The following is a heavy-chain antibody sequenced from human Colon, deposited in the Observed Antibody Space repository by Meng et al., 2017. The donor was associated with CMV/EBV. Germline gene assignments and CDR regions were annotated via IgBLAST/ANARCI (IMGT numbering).Heavy chain of an antibody. CDR2: ISSSGSTI. CDR1: GFTFSDYY. CDR3: ARDSSPKEENMAVLMYVRPFNYFDP. D-gene: IGHD2/OR15-2a*01. J-gene: IGHJ5*02. Sequence: GESLKISCAASGFTFSDYYMSWIRQAPGKGLEWVSYISSSGSTIYYADSVKGRFTISRDNAKNSLYLQMNSLTVEDTAVYYCARDSSPKEENMAVLMYVRPFNYFDPWGQGALVTVSS. V-gene: IGHV3-11*04.